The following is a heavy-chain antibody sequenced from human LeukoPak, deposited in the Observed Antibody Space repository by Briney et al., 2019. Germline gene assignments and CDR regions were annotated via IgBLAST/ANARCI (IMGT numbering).Heavy chain of an antibody. Sequence: ASVKVSCTASGYTFSGYYMHSVRQAPGQGLEWMGWINPNSSGTNYAQKFQGWVTMIRDTSISTAYMELSRLRSDDTAVYYCARDKVYRDYGDYVDYYYGMDVWGQGTTVTVSS. V-gene: IGHV1-2*04. D-gene: IGHD4-17*01. CDR1: GYTFSGYY. CDR2: INPNSSGT. CDR3: ARDKVYRDYGDYVDYYYGMDV. J-gene: IGHJ6*02.